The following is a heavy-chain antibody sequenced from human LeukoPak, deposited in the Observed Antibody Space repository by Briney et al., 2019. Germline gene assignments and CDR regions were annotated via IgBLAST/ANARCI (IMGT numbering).Heavy chain of an antibody. Sequence: GGSLRLSCAASGFTFSSYGMHWVRQAPGKGLEWVAVISYDGSNKYYADSVKGRFTISRDNSKNTLYLQMNSLRAEDTAVYYCASSEEYSSSSTDYWGQGTLVTVSS. V-gene: IGHV3-30*19. CDR3: ASSEEYSSSSTDY. D-gene: IGHD6-6*01. CDR1: GFTFSSYG. CDR2: ISYDGSNK. J-gene: IGHJ4*02.